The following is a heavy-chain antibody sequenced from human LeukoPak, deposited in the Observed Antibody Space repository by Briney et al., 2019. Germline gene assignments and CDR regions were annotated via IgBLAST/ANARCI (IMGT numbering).Heavy chain of an antibody. CDR2: INPSGGST. CDR3: ARMGERSGPYYYYYYGMDV. CDR1: GYTFTSYY. Sequence: GASAKVSCKASGYTFTSYYMHWERQAPGQGLEWMEIINPSGGSTSYAQKFQGRVTMTTDTSTSTAYMELRSLRSDDTAVYYCARMGERSGPYYYYYYGMDVWGQGTTVTVSS. V-gene: IGHV1-46*01. D-gene: IGHD3-16*01. J-gene: IGHJ6*02.